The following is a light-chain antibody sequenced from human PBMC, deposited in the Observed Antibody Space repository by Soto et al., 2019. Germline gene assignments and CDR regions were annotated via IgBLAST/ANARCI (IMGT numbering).Light chain of an antibody. J-gene: IGKJ3*01. CDR2: GAS. CDR1: QSVSNNY. Sequence: EIVLTQSPSTLSLSPGETATLSCRASQSVSNNYLAWYQQKPGQAPRLLIYGASNRATGIPDRFSGSGSGTDFALTISRLEPEDFGVYYCQQYGDSPLTSGPGTKVDIK. CDR3: QQYGDSPLT. V-gene: IGKV3-20*01.